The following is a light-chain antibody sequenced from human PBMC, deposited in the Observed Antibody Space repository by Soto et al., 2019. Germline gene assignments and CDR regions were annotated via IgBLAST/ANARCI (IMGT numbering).Light chain of an antibody. J-gene: IGLJ3*02. CDR2: KDR. Sequence: SYELTQPPSVSVSPGQTASITCSGDELGNKYACWYQQKPGQAPMLVIYKDRKRPSGIPERFSGSNSGNTATLTISGTQAMDEADYYCQVWDTSTRVFGGGTKVTVL. CDR1: ELGNKY. CDR3: QVWDTSTRV. V-gene: IGLV3-1*01.